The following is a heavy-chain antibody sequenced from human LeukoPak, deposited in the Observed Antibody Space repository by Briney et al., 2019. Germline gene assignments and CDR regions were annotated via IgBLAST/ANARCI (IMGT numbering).Heavy chain of an antibody. Sequence: ASVKVSCKSSGYTFTGYFVHWMRQAPGQGLEWMGWISPYSGATHYAQIFQGRVTMTRDTSISTAYMEVSSLRSDDSAAYFCARSLTTATWDYWGQGTLVTVSS. CDR3: ARSLTTATWDY. J-gene: IGHJ4*02. CDR1: GYTFTGYF. V-gene: IGHV1-2*02. D-gene: IGHD4-17*01. CDR2: ISPYSGAT.